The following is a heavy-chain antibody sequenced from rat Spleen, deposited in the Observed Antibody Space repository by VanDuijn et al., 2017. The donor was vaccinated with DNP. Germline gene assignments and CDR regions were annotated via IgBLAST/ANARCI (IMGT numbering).Heavy chain of an antibody. CDR1: GLTFSYYA. CDR2: ISNSGSET. D-gene: IGHD5-1*01. Sequence: EVKLLESGGGLAQPGGSRRLSCAASGLTFSYYAMAWVRQAPTKGLEWVASISNSGSETKYRDSVQGRFTISRDNAKNTLYLQMDSLRSEDTATYYCKLGGAYWGQGVMVTVSS. V-gene: IGHV5S23*01. J-gene: IGHJ2*01. CDR3: KLGGAY.